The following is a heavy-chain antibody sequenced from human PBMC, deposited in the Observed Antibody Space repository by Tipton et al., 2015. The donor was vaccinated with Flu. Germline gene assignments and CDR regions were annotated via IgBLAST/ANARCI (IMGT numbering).Heavy chain of an antibody. CDR2: ISYDGSNK. V-gene: IGHV3-30-3*01. J-gene: IGHJ5*02. D-gene: IGHD2-2*01. CDR3: AREVVPAVRWSRGPNWFDP. Sequence: SLRLSCAASGFTFSSYAMHWVRQAPGKGLEWVAVISYDGSNKYYADSVKGRFTISRDNSKNTLYLQMNSLRAEDTAVYYCAREVVPAVRWSRGPNWFDPWGQGTLVTVSS. CDR1: GFTFSSYA.